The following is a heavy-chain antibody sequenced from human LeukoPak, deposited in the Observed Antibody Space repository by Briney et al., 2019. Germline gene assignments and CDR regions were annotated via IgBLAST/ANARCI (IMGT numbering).Heavy chain of an antibody. CDR3: ARRRSGLNWFDP. D-gene: IGHD6-25*01. Sequence: SETLSLTCTVSGGSISSTDYYWGWIRQPPGKGLEWIVLINYNGRTFYNPSVRSRVTISLDTSKNQFSLRLSSVTAADTAVYYCARRRSGLNWFDPWGQGTLVTVSS. CDR2: INYNGRT. V-gene: IGHV4-39*07. J-gene: IGHJ5*02. CDR1: GGSISSTDYY.